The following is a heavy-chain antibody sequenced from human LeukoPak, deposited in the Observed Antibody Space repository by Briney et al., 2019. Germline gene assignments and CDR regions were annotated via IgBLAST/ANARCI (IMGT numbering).Heavy chain of an antibody. D-gene: IGHD3-9*01. J-gene: IGHJ4*02. Sequence: GGSLRLSCAASGFTFSSYAMTWVRQAPGKGLEWVSGISGSGSRTYYADSVKGRFTISRDNSKNTLYLQMNSLRAEDTAVYYCVIWGDYDVLTGYYVPDYWGQGTLVTVSS. V-gene: IGHV3-23*01. CDR2: ISGSGSRT. CDR1: GFTFSSYA. CDR3: VIWGDYDVLTGYYVPDY.